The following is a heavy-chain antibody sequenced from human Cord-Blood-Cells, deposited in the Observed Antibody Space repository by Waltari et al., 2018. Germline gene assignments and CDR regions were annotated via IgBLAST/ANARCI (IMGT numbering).Heavy chain of an antibody. V-gene: IGHV1-3*01. CDR2: INAGNGNT. D-gene: IGHD5-18*01. CDR1: GYTFTSYA. J-gene: IGHJ6*02. Sequence: QIEPVQSGSEVKKRGASVRGACKDSGYTFTSYAMHWVRQAPGQRLEWMGWINAGNGNTKYSQKFQGRVTITRDTSASTAYMELSSLRSEDTAVYYCASYQGYSDGYYYYYCMDVGGQGTTVTVSS. CDR3: ASYQGYSDGYYYYYCMDV.